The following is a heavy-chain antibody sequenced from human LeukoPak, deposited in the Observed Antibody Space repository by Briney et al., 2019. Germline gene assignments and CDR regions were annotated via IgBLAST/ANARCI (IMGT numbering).Heavy chain of an antibody. Sequence: SETLSLTCTVSGGSISSSDYYWGWIRQPPGKGLEWIGSISYSGSTYYNPSLKSRVTISVDTSKNQFSLKLSSVTAADTAVYYCASLASSSWYSPDGGAFDIWGQGTMVTVSS. J-gene: IGHJ3*02. D-gene: IGHD6-13*01. CDR2: ISYSGST. CDR3: ASLASSSWYSPDGGAFDI. V-gene: IGHV4-39*07. CDR1: GGSISSSDYY.